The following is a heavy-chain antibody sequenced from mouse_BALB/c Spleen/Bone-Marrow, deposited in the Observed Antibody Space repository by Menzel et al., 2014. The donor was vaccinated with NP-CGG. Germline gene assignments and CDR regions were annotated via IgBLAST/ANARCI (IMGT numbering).Heavy chain of an antibody. CDR3: ERHEDLDIRRRLGAMDY. Sequence: QVQLQQSGAALVKPGASVRLSCKASGYNFSDYIIYWVKQRSGQGLEWIGWFYPGSGSIKYNEKFKDKATLTADKSSRTVYVESSRLTSEDSGVYFCERHEDLDIRRRLGAMDYWGQGTSVTVSS. V-gene: IGHV1-62-2*01. J-gene: IGHJ4*01. CDR2: FYPGSGSI. CDR1: GYNFSDYI. D-gene: IGHD2-12*01.